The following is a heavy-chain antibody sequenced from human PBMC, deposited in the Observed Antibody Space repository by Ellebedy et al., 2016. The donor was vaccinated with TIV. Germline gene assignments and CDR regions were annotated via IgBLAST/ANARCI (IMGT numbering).Heavy chain of an antibody. J-gene: IGHJ5*02. D-gene: IGHD6-13*01. Sequence: GESLKISCEASGFTFSSHGMNWVRQAPGKGLEWVAVISYEGSDKYYVDSVKGRFTISRDNSKNTVYLQMNSLRAEDTAVYYCAREGSPLAAAGLSWGQGTLVTVSS. CDR1: GFTFSSHG. CDR3: AREGSPLAAAGLS. V-gene: IGHV3-30*03. CDR2: ISYEGSDK.